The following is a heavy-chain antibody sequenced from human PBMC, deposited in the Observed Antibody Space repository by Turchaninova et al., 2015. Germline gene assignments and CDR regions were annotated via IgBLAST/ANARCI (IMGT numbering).Heavy chain of an antibody. CDR2: IIPIFGTP. CDR1: GGTFSNYA. V-gene: IGHV1-69*01. D-gene: IGHD3-22*01. Sequence: QVQLVQSGAEVKKPGSSGKVSCRASGGTFSNYAIKWVRQAPGQGLEWLGGIIPIFGTPHNAQKFQGRVTITADESTSTAYMELNSLRSEDTAVYYCARGPIAYYYDSSGYRIWGQGTLVTVTS. CDR3: ARGPIAYYYDSSGYRI. J-gene: IGHJ4*02.